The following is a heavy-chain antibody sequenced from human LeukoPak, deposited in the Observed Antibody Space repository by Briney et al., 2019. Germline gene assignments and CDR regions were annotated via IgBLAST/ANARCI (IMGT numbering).Heavy chain of an antibody. CDR3: ARDRQAAGIFDDY. J-gene: IGHJ4*02. V-gene: IGHV3-30*04. CDR2: ISYDGSNK. Sequence: PGGSLRLSCAASGFTFSSYAMSWVRQAPGKGLEWVAVISYDGSNKYYADSVKGRFTISRDNSKNTLYLQMNSLRAEDTAVYYCARDRQAAGIFDDYWGQGTLVTVSS. D-gene: IGHD6-13*01. CDR1: GFTFSSYA.